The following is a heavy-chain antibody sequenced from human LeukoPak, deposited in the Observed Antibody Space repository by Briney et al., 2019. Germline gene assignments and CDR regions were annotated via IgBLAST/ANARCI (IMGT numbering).Heavy chain of an antibody. J-gene: IGHJ4*02. CDR3: ARNKGDIVVVPAALAY. V-gene: IGHV4-4*02. CDR2: IYHSGST. Sequence: SETLSLTCAVSGGSISSSNWWSWVRQPPGKGLEWIGEIYHSGSTNYNPSLKSRVTISVDKSKNQFSLKLSSVTAADTAVYYCARNKGDIVVVPAALAYWAQGPLAPVSS. CDR1: GGSISSSNW. D-gene: IGHD2-2*01.